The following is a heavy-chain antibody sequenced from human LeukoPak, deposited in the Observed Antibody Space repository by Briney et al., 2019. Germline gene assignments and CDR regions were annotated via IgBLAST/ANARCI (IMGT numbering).Heavy chain of an antibody. V-gene: IGHV4-59*08. Sequence: SSETLSLTCTVSGGSISSYYWSWIRQPPGKGLEWIGYIYYSGSTNYNPSLKSRVTISVDTSKNQFSLKLSSVTAADTAVYYCARHSNYYYYMDVWGKGTTVTVSS. D-gene: IGHD3-3*02. CDR3: ARHSNYYYYMDV. CDR1: GGSISSYY. J-gene: IGHJ6*03. CDR2: IYYSGST.